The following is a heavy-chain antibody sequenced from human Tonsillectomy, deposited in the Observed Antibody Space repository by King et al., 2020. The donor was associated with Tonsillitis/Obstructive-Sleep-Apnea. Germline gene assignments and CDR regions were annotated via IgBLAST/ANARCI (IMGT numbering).Heavy chain of an antibody. V-gene: IGHV3-9*01. J-gene: IGHJ5*02. Sequence: QLVQSGGGLVQPGRPLRLSCAASGFTFDDYAMHWVRQAPGKGLEWVSGISWNSGSIGYADSVKGRFTISRDNAKNSLYLQMNSLRAEDTALYYCAKDIGLRKWNYAESWFDPWGQGTLVTVSS. CDR1: GFTFDDYA. D-gene: IGHD1-7*01. CDR3: AKDIGLRKWNYAESWFDP. CDR2: ISWNSGSI.